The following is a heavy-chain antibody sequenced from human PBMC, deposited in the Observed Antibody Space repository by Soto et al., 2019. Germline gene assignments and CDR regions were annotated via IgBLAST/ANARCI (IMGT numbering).Heavy chain of an antibody. Sequence: GGSLRLSCAASGVTFSSYAMSWVRQAPGKGLEWVSAISGSGGSTYYADSVKGRFTISRDNSKNTLYLQMNSLRAEDTAVYYCAKLQVYTVTTLYFDYWGQGTLVTVSS. CDR3: AKLQVYTVTTLYFDY. V-gene: IGHV3-23*01. J-gene: IGHJ4*02. D-gene: IGHD4-17*01. CDR2: ISGSGGST. CDR1: GVTFSSYA.